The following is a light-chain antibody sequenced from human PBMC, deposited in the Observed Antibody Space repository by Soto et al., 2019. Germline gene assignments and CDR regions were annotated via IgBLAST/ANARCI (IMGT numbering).Light chain of an antibody. V-gene: IGKV3-11*01. Sequence: EVVLTQSPATLSLSPGERATLSCRASQSVSSHLAWYQQKPGQAPRLLIYDASNRATGIPARFSGSGSGTDFTLTISSLEPEDFAVYYCQQRSNAYTFGQGTKVDIK. CDR2: DAS. CDR3: QQRSNAYT. CDR1: QSVSSH. J-gene: IGKJ2*01.